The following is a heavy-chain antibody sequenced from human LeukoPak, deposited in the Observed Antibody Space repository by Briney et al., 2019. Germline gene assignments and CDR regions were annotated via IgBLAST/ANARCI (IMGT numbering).Heavy chain of an antibody. CDR3: ARGEISGDILTGYPTQYYGMDV. V-gene: IGHV1-2*02. CDR2: INPNSGGT. CDR1: GYTFTGYY. D-gene: IGHD3-9*01. J-gene: IGHJ6*02. Sequence: ASVKVSCKASGYTFTGYYMHWVRQAPGQGLEWMGWINPNSGGTNYAQKFQGRVTMTRDTSISTAYMELSRLRSDDTAVYYRARGEISGDILTGYPTQYYGMDVWGQGTTVTVSS.